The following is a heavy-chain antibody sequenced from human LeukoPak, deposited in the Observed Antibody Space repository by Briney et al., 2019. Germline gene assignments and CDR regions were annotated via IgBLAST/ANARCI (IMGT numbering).Heavy chain of an antibody. J-gene: IGHJ4*02. D-gene: IGHD3-16*01. V-gene: IGHV3-23*01. CDR1: GFTFSSYA. CDR2: ISASGGTT. Sequence: GSLRLSCAASGFTFSSYAMSWVRQAPGKGLEWVSAISASGGTTYYADSVKGRFTISRDNSKNTLYLQMNSLRAEDTAVYYCARALSHCLDYWGQGTLVTVSS. CDR3: ARALSHCLDY.